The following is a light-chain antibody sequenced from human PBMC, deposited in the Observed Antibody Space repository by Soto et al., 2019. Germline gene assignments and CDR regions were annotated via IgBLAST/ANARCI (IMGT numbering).Light chain of an antibody. CDR3: QQYDSLPGT. CDR1: QSVSSSY. J-gene: IGKJ5*01. CDR2: GSY. V-gene: IGKV3-20*01. Sequence: EIVLTQYPDTLSLSPGEGASLSCRASQSVSSSYLAWYHQRPGQAPRLLIYGSYSRATGIPDRFSGCGSGTDFTLTIGILEPEDFAVYYWQQYDSLPGTFGQGTRLEIK.